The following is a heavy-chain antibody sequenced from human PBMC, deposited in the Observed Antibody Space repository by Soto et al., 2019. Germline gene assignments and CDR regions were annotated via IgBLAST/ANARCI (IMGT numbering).Heavy chain of an antibody. CDR3: SGCSGGACHQNYGMDV. CDR1: GFTFSSCT. D-gene: IGHD2-15*01. J-gene: IGHJ6*02. V-gene: IGHV3-21*01. Sequence: EVHLVESGGGLVKPGGSLRLSCAVSGFTFSSCTMNWVRQAPGKGLEWVSSISPSTRHIYYADSVKGRFTISRDNAKNSLLLQMNSLRAEDTAVYYCSGCSGGACHQNYGMDVWGQGTTVTVSS. CDR2: ISPSTRHI.